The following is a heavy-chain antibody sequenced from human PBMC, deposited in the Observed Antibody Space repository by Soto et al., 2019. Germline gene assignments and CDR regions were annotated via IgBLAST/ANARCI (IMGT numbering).Heavy chain of an antibody. CDR3: ARDRETAAAGPQLGY. D-gene: IGHD6-13*01. J-gene: IGHJ4*02. CDR1: GFTFSSYG. Sequence: GGSLRLSCAASGFTFSSYGMHWVRQAPGKGLEWVAVIWYDGSNKYYADSVKGRFTISRDNSKNTLYLQMNSLRAEDTAVYYCARDRETAAAGPQLGYWGQGTLVTVSS. V-gene: IGHV3-33*01. CDR2: IWYDGSNK.